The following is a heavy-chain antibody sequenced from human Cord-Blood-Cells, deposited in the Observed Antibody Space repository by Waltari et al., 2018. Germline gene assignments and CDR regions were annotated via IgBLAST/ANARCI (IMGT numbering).Heavy chain of an antibody. D-gene: IGHD3-9*01. CDR1: GGTFSSYA. V-gene: IGHV1-69*06. J-gene: IGHJ4*02. CDR2: IIPTFGTA. Sequence: QVQLVQSGAEVKKPGSSVKVSCKASGGTFSSYAISWVRQAPGQGLEWMGGIIPTFGTANYAQKFQGRVTITADKSTSTAYMELSSLRSEDTAVYYCARSAYYDILTGYYYFDYWGQGTLVTVSS. CDR3: ARSAYYDILTGYYYFDY.